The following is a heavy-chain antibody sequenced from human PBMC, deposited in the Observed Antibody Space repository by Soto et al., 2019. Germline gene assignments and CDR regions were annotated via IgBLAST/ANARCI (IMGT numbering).Heavy chain of an antibody. V-gene: IGHV3-21*01. CDR3: ARWNYYGGYYYMDV. Sequence: EVQLVESGGGLVKPGGSLRLSCAASGFTFSSYSMNWVRQAPGKGLEWVSSISSSSSYIYYADSVKGRFTISRDNAKNSLYLQMNSLRAEDTPVYYCARWNYYGGYYYMDVWGKGTTVTVSS. J-gene: IGHJ6*03. D-gene: IGHD3-10*01. CDR1: GFTFSSYS. CDR2: ISSSSSYI.